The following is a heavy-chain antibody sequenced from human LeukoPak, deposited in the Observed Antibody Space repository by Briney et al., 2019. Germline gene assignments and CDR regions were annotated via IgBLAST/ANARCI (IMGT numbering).Heavy chain of an antibody. D-gene: IGHD2-15*01. J-gene: IGHJ2*01. CDR1: GFTFDDYA. Sequence: GGSLRLSCAASGFTFDDYAMHWVRQAPGKGLERVSGISWNSGSIGYADSVKVRFTISRDNAKNSVYLQMNSLRAEDTAVYYCARDGGRKYCSGGSCYSTHLPGVSYFDLWGRGTLVTVSS. V-gene: IGHV3-9*01. CDR3: ARDGGRKYCSGGSCYSTHLPGVSYFDL. CDR2: ISWNSGSI.